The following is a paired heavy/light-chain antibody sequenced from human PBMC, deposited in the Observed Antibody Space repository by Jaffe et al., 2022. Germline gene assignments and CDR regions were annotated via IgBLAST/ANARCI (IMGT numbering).Heavy chain of an antibody. CDR3: ARLGRGYCSGGRCYTLQPGEPNDAFDI. V-gene: IGHV4-39*01. J-gene: IGHJ3*02. CDR1: GGSISSSTYY. Sequence: QLQLQESGPGLVKPSETLSLTCTVSGGSISSSTYYWGWIRQPPGKGLEWIGSIYYSGSTDYNPSLKSRVTISVDTSKNQFSLKLSSVTAADTAVYYCARLGRGYCSGGRCYTLQPGEPNDAFDIWGQGTMVTVSS. D-gene: IGHD2-15*01. CDR2: IYYSGST.
Light chain of an antibody. Sequence: EIVLTQSPGTLSLSPGERATLSCRASQSVSNSYVAWYQQKPGQAPRLLIYGASSRATGIPDRFSGSGSGTDFTLTISRLEPEDFAVYYCQQYGSSPLYTFGQGTKLEIK. CDR1: QSVSNSY. J-gene: IGKJ2*01. CDR2: GAS. V-gene: IGKV3-20*01. CDR3: QQYGSSPLYT.